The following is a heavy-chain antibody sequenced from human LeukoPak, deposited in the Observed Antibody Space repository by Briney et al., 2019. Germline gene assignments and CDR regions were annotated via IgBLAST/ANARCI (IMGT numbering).Heavy chain of an antibody. CDR2: INHNGST. V-gene: IGHV4-34*01. D-gene: IGHD4-17*01. CDR1: GGSFSGYY. Sequence: PSETLSLTCAVYGGSFSGYYWSWIRQPPGKGLDWIGEINHNGSTNYNPSLKSRVTISVDTSKNQFSLKLSSVTAADTAVYYCAGTTVATVGDAFDIWGQGTMVTVSS. J-gene: IGHJ3*02. CDR3: AGTTVATVGDAFDI.